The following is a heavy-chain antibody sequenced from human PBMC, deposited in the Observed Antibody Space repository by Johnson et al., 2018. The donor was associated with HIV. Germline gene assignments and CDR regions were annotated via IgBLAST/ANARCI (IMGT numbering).Heavy chain of an antibody. CDR2: IHWNGGST. D-gene: IGHD6-6*01. V-gene: IGHV3-20*04. CDR3: ARRGYSSSGGVFDI. Sequence: VLLVESGGGLVQPGRSLRLSCAASGFTFDDYGMSWVRQVPGKGLEWVSGIHWNGGSTGSADSVKGRFTISRDNSKNTLYRQLNSLGAEDTAVYYCARRGYSSSGGVFDIWGQGTMVTVSS. CDR1: GFTFDDYG. J-gene: IGHJ3*02.